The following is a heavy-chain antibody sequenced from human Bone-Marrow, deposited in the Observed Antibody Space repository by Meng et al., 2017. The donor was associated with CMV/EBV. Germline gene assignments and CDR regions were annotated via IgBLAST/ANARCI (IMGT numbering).Heavy chain of an antibody. CDR2: INPNSGGT. Sequence: ASVKVSCKASGYTFTGYYMHWVRQAPGQGLEWMGWINPNSGGTNYAQKFQGRVTMTRDTSISTAYMELSRLRSDDTAVYYCARSNDYYDSSGYGGDAFDIWGRGTMVTVSS. D-gene: IGHD3-22*01. CDR1: GYTFTGYY. CDR3: ARSNDYYDSSGYGGDAFDI. V-gene: IGHV1-2*02. J-gene: IGHJ3*02.